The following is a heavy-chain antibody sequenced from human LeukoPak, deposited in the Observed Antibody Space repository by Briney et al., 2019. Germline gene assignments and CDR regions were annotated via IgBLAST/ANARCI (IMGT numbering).Heavy chain of an antibody. CDR1: GFTFSDYY. Sequence: GGSLRLSCAASGFTFSDYYMSWIRQAPGKGLEWVSVIYSGGSTYYADSVKGRFTISRDNSKNTLYLQMNSLRAEDTAVYYCARVLRYFDWSPPVEGFGAFDIWGQGTMVTVSS. CDR2: IYSGGST. J-gene: IGHJ3*02. D-gene: IGHD3-9*01. V-gene: IGHV3-53*01. CDR3: ARVLRYFDWSPPVEGFGAFDI.